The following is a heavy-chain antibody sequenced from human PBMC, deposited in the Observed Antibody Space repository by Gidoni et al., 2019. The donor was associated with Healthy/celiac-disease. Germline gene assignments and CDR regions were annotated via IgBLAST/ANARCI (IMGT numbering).Heavy chain of an antibody. CDR3: ARDYIANRYLGYYYYGMDV. CDR1: GFTVSRNY. V-gene: IGHV3-66*01. CDR2: IYSGGST. D-gene: IGHD1-1*01. Sequence: EVQLVESGGGLVQPGGSLRLSCAASGFTVSRNYMSWVRQAPGKGLEWVSVIYSGGSTYYADYVKGRFTISRDKSKNTLYLQMNSLRAEDTAVYYCARDYIANRYLGYYYYGMDVWGQGTTVTVSS. J-gene: IGHJ6*02.